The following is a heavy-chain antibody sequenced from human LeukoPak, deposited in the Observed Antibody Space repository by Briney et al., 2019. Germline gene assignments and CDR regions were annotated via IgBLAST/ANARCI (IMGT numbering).Heavy chain of an antibody. CDR3: ASPALSVAAAGTDY. Sequence: PSETLSLTCTVSGGSISSYYWSWIRQPPGKGLEWIGEINHSGSTNYNPSLKSRVTISVDTSKNQFSLKLSSVTAADTAVYYCASPALSVAAAGTDYWGQGTLVTVSS. D-gene: IGHD6-13*01. V-gene: IGHV4-34*01. CDR1: GGSISSYY. J-gene: IGHJ4*02. CDR2: INHSGST.